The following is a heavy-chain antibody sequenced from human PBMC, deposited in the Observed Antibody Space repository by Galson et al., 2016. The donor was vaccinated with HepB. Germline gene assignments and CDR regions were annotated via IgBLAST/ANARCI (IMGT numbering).Heavy chain of an antibody. D-gene: IGHD3-10*01. CDR3: ARVRWFGELLWKSRYYFDY. CDR1: VVSFSGYY. V-gene: IGHV4-34*01. J-gene: IGHJ4*02. CDR2: INHSGST. Sequence: SETLSLTCAVYVVSFSGYYWSWIRQPPGKGLEWIGEINHSGSTNYNPSLKSRVTISVDTSKNQFSLKLSSVTAADTAVYYCARVRWFGELLWKSRYYFDYWGQGTLVTVSS.